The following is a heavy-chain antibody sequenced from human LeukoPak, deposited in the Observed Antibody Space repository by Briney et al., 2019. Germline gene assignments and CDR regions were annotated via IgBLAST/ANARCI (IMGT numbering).Heavy chain of an antibody. CDR3: ARGGRADEFDY. Sequence: SETLSLTCTVSGGSISSYYWSWIRQPPGKGLEWIGYIYYSGSTNYNPSLKSRVTISVDTSKTQFSLKLSSVTAADTAVYYCARGGRADEFDYWGQGTLVTVSS. CDR2: IYYSGST. J-gene: IGHJ4*02. D-gene: IGHD6-13*01. CDR1: GGSISSYY. V-gene: IGHV4-59*08.